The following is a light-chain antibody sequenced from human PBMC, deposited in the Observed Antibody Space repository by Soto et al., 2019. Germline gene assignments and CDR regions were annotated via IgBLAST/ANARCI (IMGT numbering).Light chain of an antibody. J-gene: IGKJ2*01. CDR1: QGISSY. Sequence: AIRMTQSPSSFSASTGDRVTITCRASQGISSYLAWYQQKPGKAPKLLIYAASTLQSGVPSRFSGSGSGTDFTLTISCLQSEDFATYYCQQYYSYPRTFGQGTKADIK. CDR3: QQYYSYPRT. V-gene: IGKV1-8*01. CDR2: AAS.